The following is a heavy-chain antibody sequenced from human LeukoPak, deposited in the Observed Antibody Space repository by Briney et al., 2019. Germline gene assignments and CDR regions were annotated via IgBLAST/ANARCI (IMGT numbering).Heavy chain of an antibody. J-gene: IGHJ4*02. Sequence: GGSLRLSCAVSGITLSNYGMSWVRQAPGKGLEWVAGISGSGGRTNYADSVEGRFTVSRDNPKNTLYLQMNSLRAEDTAVYFCAKRGVVIRVILVGFHKEANYFDSWGQGALVTVSS. CDR1: GITLSNYG. D-gene: IGHD3-22*01. CDR3: AKRGVVIRVILVGFHKEANYFDS. CDR2: ISGSGGRT. V-gene: IGHV3-23*01.